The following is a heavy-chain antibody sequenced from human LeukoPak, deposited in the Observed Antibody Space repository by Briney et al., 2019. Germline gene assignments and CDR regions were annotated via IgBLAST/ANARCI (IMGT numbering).Heavy chain of an antibody. D-gene: IGHD1-26*01. CDR1: GSTFSSYA. CDR2: ISSNGGST. CDR3: VKDRSLYSGSYYGYFDY. J-gene: IGHJ4*02. V-gene: IGHV3-64D*06. Sequence: GGSLRLSCSASGSTFSSYAMHWVRQAPGKGLEYVSAISSNGGSTYYADSVKGRFTISRDNSKNTLYLQMSGLRAEDTAVYYCVKDRSLYSGSYYGYFDYWGQGTLVTVSS.